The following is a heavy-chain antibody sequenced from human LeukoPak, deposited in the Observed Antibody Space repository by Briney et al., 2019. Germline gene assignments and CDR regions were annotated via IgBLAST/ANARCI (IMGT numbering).Heavy chain of an antibody. D-gene: IGHD3-22*01. V-gene: IGHV3-30-3*01. Sequence: GGSLRLSCAASGFTFSSYAMHWVRQAPGKGLEWVAVISYDGSNKYYADSVKGRFTISRDNSKNTLYLQMNSLRAEDTAVYYCARPLYYYDGSGLFDYWGQGTLVTVSS. CDR3: ARPLYYYDGSGLFDY. CDR1: GFTFSSYA. CDR2: ISYDGSNK. J-gene: IGHJ4*02.